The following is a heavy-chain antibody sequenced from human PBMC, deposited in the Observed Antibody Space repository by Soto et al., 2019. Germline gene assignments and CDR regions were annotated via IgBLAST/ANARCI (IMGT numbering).Heavy chain of an antibody. J-gene: IGHJ6*02. CDR1: GFTFSSYA. V-gene: IGHV3-23*01. CDR2: ISGSGGST. CDR3: AKDDYSNRDYYYYGMEV. D-gene: IGHD4-4*01. Sequence: GGSLRLSCAASGFTFSSYAMSWVRQAPGKGLERVSAISGSGGSTYYADSVKGRFTISRDNSKNTLYLQMNSLRAEDTAVYFCAKDDYSNRDYYYYGMEVWGQGTTVTVSS.